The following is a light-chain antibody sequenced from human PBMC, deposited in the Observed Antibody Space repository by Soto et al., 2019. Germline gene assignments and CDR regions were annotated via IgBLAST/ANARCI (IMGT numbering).Light chain of an antibody. V-gene: IGKV3-15*01. CDR2: GAS. CDR3: QQYKDWYT. J-gene: IGKJ2*01. CDR1: QSVGDY. Sequence: EIVMTQSPATLSVSPGERATLSCRASQSVGDYLAWYQHRPGQAPRLLILGASTRDTGIPARFRGSGSGTDFTLTISGLQSEDSAVYYCQQYKDWYTFGQGTKLEI.